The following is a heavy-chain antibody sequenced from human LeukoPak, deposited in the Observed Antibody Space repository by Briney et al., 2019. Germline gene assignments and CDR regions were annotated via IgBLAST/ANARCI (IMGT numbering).Heavy chain of an antibody. CDR1: GFTFSSYA. V-gene: IGHV3-30*04. Sequence: GGSLRLSCAASGFTFSSYAVHWVRQAPGKGLEWVAVISYDGSNKYYADSVKGRFTISRDNSKNTLYLQMNSLRAEDTAVYYCARVLVEDYGDYYGMDVWGQGTTVTVSS. CDR3: ARVLVEDYGDYYGMDV. J-gene: IGHJ6*02. CDR2: ISYDGSNK. D-gene: IGHD4-17*01.